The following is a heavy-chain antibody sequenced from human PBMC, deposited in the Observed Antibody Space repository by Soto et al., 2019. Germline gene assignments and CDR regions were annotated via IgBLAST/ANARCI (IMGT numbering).Heavy chain of an antibody. V-gene: IGHV3-48*02. CDR2: ISSSSSTI. D-gene: IGHD3-22*01. Sequence: EVQLVESGGGLVQPGGSLRLSCAASGFTFSSYSMNWVCQAPGKGLEWVSYISSSSSTIYYADSVKGRFTISRDNAKNSLYLQMNSLRDEDTAVYYCARSGTYYYDSSGYYYYAFDIWGQGTMVTVSS. CDR1: GFTFSSYS. CDR3: ARSGTYYYDSSGYYYYAFDI. J-gene: IGHJ3*02.